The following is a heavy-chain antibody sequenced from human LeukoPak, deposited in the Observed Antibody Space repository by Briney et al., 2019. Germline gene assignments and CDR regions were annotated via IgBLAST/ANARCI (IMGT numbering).Heavy chain of an antibody. Sequence: GGSLRLSCAASGFTFSSYGMHWVRQAPGKGLEWVAVISYDGSNKYYADSVKGRFTISRDNSKNTLYLQMNSLRAEDTAVYYCAKVGFFVVVPAARPLSYYMDVWGKGTTVTVSS. D-gene: IGHD2-2*01. CDR2: ISYDGSNK. CDR1: GFTFSSYG. J-gene: IGHJ6*03. CDR3: AKVGFFVVVPAARPLSYYMDV. V-gene: IGHV3-30*18.